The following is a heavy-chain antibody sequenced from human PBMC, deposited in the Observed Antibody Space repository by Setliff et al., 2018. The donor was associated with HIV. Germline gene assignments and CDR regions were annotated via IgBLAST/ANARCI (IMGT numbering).Heavy chain of an antibody. V-gene: IGHV3-21*01. D-gene: IGHD1-26*01. Sequence: LSCAASGFSFNTFSMNWVRQAPGKGPEWVSSINSVSAYIYYADSVKGRFTISRDNAKNSRYLQMNSLRADDTAVYYCASAEVGATPEYFRHWGQGTLVTVSS. CDR2: INSVSAYI. J-gene: IGHJ1*01. CDR1: GFSFNTFS. CDR3: ASAEVGATPEYFRH.